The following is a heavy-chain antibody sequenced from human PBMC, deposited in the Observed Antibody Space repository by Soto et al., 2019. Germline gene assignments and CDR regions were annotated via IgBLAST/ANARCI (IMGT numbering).Heavy chain of an antibody. CDR2: INHSGST. CDR3: ARSRWDTKNYYDSCGYSFADL. D-gene: IGHD3-22*01. CDR1: GGSFSGYY. Sequence: SETLSLTFALCGGSFSGYYCSWIRHPPDKGLESIGEINHSGSTNQIPSLKSVVIISVDTSKNQFSMKLRSVTAADTAVYSCARSRWDTKNYYDSCGYSFADLWAQATLVTVSS. V-gene: IGHV4-34*01. J-gene: IGHJ4*02.